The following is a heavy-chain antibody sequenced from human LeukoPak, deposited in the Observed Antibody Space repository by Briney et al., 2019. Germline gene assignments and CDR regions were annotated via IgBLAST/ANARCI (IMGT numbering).Heavy chain of an antibody. J-gene: IGHJ4*02. Sequence: SETLSLTCTVSGGSISSYYWSWIRQPAGEGLEWIGRIYGSGGTNYNPSLKSRVAMSVDTSKKQFSLKLSSVTAADTAVYYCARDSLGITAVGNYWGQGTLVTVSS. D-gene: IGHD6-13*01. CDR2: IYGSGGT. V-gene: IGHV4-4*07. CDR3: ARDSLGITAVGNY. CDR1: GGSISSYY.